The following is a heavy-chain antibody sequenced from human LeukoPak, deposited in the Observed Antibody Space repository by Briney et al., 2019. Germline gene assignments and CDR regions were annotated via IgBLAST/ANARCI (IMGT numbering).Heavy chain of an antibody. J-gene: IGHJ3*02. D-gene: IGHD3-10*01. Sequence: PGGSLRLSCTASGFTFSSYAMSWVRQAPGKGLGWVSAISGSGGSTYYADSVKGRFTISRDNSKNTLYLQMNSLRAEDTAVYDCAKVVDGSGRFDAFDIWGQGTMVTVSS. CDR1: GFTFSSYA. CDR2: ISGSGGST. V-gene: IGHV3-23*01. CDR3: AKVVDGSGRFDAFDI.